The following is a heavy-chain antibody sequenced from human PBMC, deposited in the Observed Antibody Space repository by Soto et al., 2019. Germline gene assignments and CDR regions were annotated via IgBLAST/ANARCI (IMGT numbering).Heavy chain of an antibody. D-gene: IGHD3-3*01. J-gene: IGHJ3*02. Sequence: GGSLRLSCAASGFTFDDYGMSWVRQGPGKGLEWVSGISWNGGSTGYASSVKGRFTISRDNAKNSLYLQMNSLGAEDTALYHCARIDGSFWSGYSAFDIWGQGTMVTVSS. CDR3: ARIDGSFWSGYSAFDI. V-gene: IGHV3-20*01. CDR2: ISWNGGST. CDR1: GFTFDDYG.